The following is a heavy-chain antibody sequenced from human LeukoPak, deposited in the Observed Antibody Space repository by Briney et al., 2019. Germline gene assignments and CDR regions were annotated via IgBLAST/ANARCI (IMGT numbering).Heavy chain of an antibody. Sequence: SETLSLTCTVSGGSISSYYWSWIRQPPGKGLEWIGYIYYSGSTNYNPSLKSRVTISVDTSKNQFSLKLSSVTAADTAVYYCARRARTYYYDSSGYYPTWGQGTLVTVSS. CDR1: GGSISSYY. V-gene: IGHV4-59*01. CDR3: ARRARTYYYDSSGYYPT. J-gene: IGHJ5*02. D-gene: IGHD3-22*01. CDR2: IYYSGST.